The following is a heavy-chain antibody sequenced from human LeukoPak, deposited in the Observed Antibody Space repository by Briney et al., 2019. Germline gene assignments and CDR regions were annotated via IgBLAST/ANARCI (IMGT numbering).Heavy chain of an antibody. CDR3: ASPASYYYDSSGSDYFDY. D-gene: IGHD3-22*01. V-gene: IGHV1-69*01. CDR1: GGTFSSYA. CDR2: IIPIFGTA. Sequence: ASVKVSCKASGGTFSSYAISWVRQAPGQGLEWMGGIIPIFGTANYAQKFQGRVTITADESTSTAHMELSSLRSEDTAVYYCASPASYYYDSSGSDYFDYWGQGTLVTVSS. J-gene: IGHJ4*02.